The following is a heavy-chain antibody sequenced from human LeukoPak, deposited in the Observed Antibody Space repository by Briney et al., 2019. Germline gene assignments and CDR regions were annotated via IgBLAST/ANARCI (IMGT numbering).Heavy chain of an antibody. J-gene: IGHJ3*02. V-gene: IGHV3-30-3*01. CDR1: GFTFSSYA. CDR2: ISSDGTIE. Sequence: PGGSLRLSCAASGFTFSSYAMSWVRQAPGKGLEWVAIISSDGTIENYADSVRGRFSISRDNSKDTLFLQMSSLRIEDTAVYYCAVQGFDIWGQGTMVTVSS. CDR3: AVQGFDI.